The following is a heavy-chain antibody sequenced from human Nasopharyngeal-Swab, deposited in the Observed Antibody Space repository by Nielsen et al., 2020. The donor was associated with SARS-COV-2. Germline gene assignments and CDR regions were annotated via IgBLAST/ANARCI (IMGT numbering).Heavy chain of an antibody. V-gene: IGHV3-30*04. CDR3: ARVQADYLSKGSFDH. CDR1: GFTFYSYA. J-gene: IGHJ4*02. Sequence: GESLKISCAASGFTFYSYAMHWVRQAPGKGLEWVALISYDGMDKYYADSVKGRFTISRDNSKNTLYLQMNSLRPEDTAMYYCARVQADYLSKGSFDHWGQGTLVTVSS. D-gene: IGHD2/OR15-2a*01. CDR2: ISYDGMDK.